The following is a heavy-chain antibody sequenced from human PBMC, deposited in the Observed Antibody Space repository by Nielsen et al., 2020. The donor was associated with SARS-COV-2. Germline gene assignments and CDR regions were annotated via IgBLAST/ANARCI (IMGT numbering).Heavy chain of an antibody. J-gene: IGHJ6*02. D-gene: IGHD2-2*01. Sequence: SETLSLTCTVSGGSISSYYWSWIRQPPGKGLEWIGYIYYSGSTNYNPSLKSRVTISVDTSKNQFSLKLSSVTAADTAVYYCARVGDIVVVPAYGMDVWGQGTTVTVSS. CDR1: GGSISSYY. CDR2: IYYSGST. V-gene: IGHV4-59*01. CDR3: ARVGDIVVVPAYGMDV.